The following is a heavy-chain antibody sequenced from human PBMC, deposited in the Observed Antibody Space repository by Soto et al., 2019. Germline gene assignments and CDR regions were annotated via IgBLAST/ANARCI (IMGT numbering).Heavy chain of an antibody. CDR1: GYIFTNFY. Sequence: QVQLVQPGAEVKKPGASVKFSCKASGYIFTNFYIHWVRQAPGQGLEWIGIINPNGGSTNYAQNFQGRVTMTRDTSPSTVYMDLSNLRPEDTAVYYCTRGLASGDYWGQGTLITVSS. D-gene: IGHD6-6*01. J-gene: IGHJ4*02. CDR2: INPNGGST. CDR3: TRGLASGDY. V-gene: IGHV1-46*03.